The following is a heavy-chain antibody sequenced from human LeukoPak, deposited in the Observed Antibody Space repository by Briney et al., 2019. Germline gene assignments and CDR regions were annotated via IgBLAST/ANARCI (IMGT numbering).Heavy chain of an antibody. CDR3: ARDPGSSSFDL. V-gene: IGHV3-7*01. Sequence: GGSLRLSCSASGFGFSTYWMSWVRKTPETGLEFVANIDRDGSVRNYMDSLRGRSTISRDNAKKSMYLEINSLRADDTAVYYCARDPGSSSFDLWGRGALVTVSS. CDR1: GFGFSTYW. D-gene: IGHD6-13*01. CDR2: IDRDGSVR. J-gene: IGHJ4*02.